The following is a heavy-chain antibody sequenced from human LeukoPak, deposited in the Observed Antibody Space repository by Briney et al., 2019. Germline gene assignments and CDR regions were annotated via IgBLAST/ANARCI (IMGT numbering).Heavy chain of an antibody. V-gene: IGHV4-34*01. D-gene: IGHD3-10*01. CDR1: GGSFSGYY. CDR2: INHSGST. J-gene: IGHJ6*03. CDR3: ARGTITMVRGVIITGYYYYYYYMDV. Sequence: SETLSLTCAVYGGSFSGYYWSWIRQPPGKGLEWIGEINHSGSTNYNPSLKSRVTISVDTSKNQFSLKLSSVTAADTAVYYCARGTITMVRGVIITGYYYYYYYMDVWGKGTTVTVSS.